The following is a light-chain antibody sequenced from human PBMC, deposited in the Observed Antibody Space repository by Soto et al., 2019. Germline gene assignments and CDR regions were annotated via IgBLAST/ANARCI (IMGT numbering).Light chain of an antibody. CDR3: AAWDGSLDVVL. CDR2: NTN. J-gene: IGLJ2*01. Sequence: QSVLTQPPSASGTPGQRVTISCSGRSSNIGTNTVNWYQQFPGSAPQLLLYNTNQRPSGVPGRFSGSKSGTSASLAISGLQSEDEADYYCAAWDGSLDVVLFGGGTKVTVL. V-gene: IGLV1-44*01. CDR1: SSNIGTNT.